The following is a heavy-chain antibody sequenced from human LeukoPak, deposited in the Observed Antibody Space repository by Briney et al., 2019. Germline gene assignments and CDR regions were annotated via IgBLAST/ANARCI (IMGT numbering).Heavy chain of an antibody. Sequence: GRSLRLSCVVSGFPFSTHRFHWVRQAPGKGRGWVSVIWHDGGRKEYADSVRGRFTISRDNSNLYLQMNSLRAEDTAIYYCARDIGNSGFNLDYWGQGTPVTVSS. CDR1: GFPFSTHR. CDR2: IWHDGGRK. J-gene: IGHJ4*02. CDR3: ARDIGNSGFNLDY. D-gene: IGHD5-12*01. V-gene: IGHV3-33*01.